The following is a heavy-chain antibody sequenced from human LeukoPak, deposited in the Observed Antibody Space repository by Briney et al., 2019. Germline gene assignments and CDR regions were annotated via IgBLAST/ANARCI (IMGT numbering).Heavy chain of an antibody. Sequence: SETLSLTCAVYGGSFSGYYWSWIRQPPGKGLEWIGEINHSGSTNHNPSLKSRVTILVDTSKNQFSLKLSSVTAADTAVYYCARGGPGYCSSISCYPRWFDPWGQGTLVTVSS. CDR3: ARGGPGYCSSISCYPRWFDP. D-gene: IGHD2-2*03. CDR2: INHSGST. V-gene: IGHV4-34*01. J-gene: IGHJ5*02. CDR1: GGSFSGYY.